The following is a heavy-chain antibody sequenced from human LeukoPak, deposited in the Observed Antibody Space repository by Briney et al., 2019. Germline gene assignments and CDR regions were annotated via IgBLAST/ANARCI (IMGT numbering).Heavy chain of an antibody. V-gene: IGHV1-2*02. CDR1: GYTFTSYY. CDR2: INPNSGGT. J-gene: IGHJ5*02. Sequence: ASVKVSCKASGYTFTSYYMHWVRQAPGQGLEWMGWINPNSGGTNYAQKFQGRVTMTRDTSISTAYMELSRLRSDDTAVYYCARPKDDFWSGYYENWFDPWGQGTLVTVSS. D-gene: IGHD3-3*01. CDR3: ARPKDDFWSGYYENWFDP.